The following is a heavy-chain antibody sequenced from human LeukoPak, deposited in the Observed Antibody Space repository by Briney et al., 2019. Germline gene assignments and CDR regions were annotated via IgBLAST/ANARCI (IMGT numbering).Heavy chain of an antibody. J-gene: IGHJ6*03. CDR1: GFTFSSYG. V-gene: IGHV3-30*02. CDR3: AKSQNHYWSGHHYYYYYMDV. CDR2: IRYDGSNK. Sequence: PGGSLRLSCAASGFTFSSYGMHWVRQAPGKGLEWVAFIRYDGSNKYYADSVKGRFTISRDNSKNTLYLQMNSLRAEDTAVYYCAKSQNHYWSGHHYYYYYMDVWGKGTTVTVSS. D-gene: IGHD3-3*01.